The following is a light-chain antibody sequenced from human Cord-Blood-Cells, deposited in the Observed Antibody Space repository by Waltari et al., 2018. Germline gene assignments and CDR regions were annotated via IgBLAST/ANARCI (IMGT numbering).Light chain of an antibody. V-gene: IGLV2-23*01. CDR3: CSYAGSWV. Sequence: QSALTQHASVSGSPGQSITISCTGTSSDVGSYNLVSWYQPHPGTAPKLIIYAGSKRPSEFPSRFSGSKSGNTASLTIPGLQAEDEADYYCCSYAGSWVFGGGTKLTVL. CDR2: AGS. J-gene: IGLJ3*02. CDR1: SSDVGSYNL.